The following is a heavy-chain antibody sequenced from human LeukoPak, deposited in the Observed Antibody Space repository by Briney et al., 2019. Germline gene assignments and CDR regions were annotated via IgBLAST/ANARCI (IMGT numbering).Heavy chain of an antibody. CDR3: ARDRHVYYDILTGYASYFEY. CDR1: GFTFSTYG. CDR2: IRYDGNNK. Sequence: PGGSLRLSCAASGFTFSTYGMHWVRQAPGKGLEWVAFIRYDGNNKFYADSVKGRFTISRDNSKNTLYLQMNSLSPEDTAVYYCARDRHVYYDILTGYASYFEYWGQGALVTVSS. D-gene: IGHD3-9*01. J-gene: IGHJ4*02. V-gene: IGHV3-30*02.